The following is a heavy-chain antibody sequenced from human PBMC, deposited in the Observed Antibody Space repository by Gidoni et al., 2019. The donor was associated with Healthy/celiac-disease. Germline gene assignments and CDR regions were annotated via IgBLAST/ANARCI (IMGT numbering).Heavy chain of an antibody. J-gene: IGHJ4*02. Sequence: EVQLVESGGGLVQPGGSLRLSCAASGFTFSSYAMSWVRQAPGKGLGWVSAISVSGGSTYYADSVKGRFTISRDNSKNTLYLQMNSLRAEDTAVYYCANGRWFGELLADYWGQGTLVTVSS. CDR3: ANGRWFGELLADY. CDR1: GFTFSSYA. CDR2: ISVSGGST. V-gene: IGHV3-23*04. D-gene: IGHD3-10*01.